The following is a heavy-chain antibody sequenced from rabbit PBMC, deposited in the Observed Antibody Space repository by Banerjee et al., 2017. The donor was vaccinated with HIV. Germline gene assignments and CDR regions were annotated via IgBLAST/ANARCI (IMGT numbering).Heavy chain of an antibody. V-gene: IGHV1S40*01. D-gene: IGHD4-2*01. CDR3: AIYAGHGYLNL. CDR2: IYTGHGGT. Sequence: QSLEESGGDLVKPGASLTLTCKASGFSYSGGHDMCWVRQAPGKELEWIACIYTGHGGTYYASWAKGRLTISKTSSTTVTLQMTSLTAADTATYFCAIYAGHGYLNLWGQGTLVTVS. J-gene: IGHJ4*01. CDR1: GFSYSGGHD.